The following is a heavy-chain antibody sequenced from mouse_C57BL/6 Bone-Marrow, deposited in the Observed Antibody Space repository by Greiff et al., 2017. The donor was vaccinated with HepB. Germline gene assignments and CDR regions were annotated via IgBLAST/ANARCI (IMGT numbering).Heavy chain of an antibody. Sequence: VQLQQSGAELVKPGASVKLSCKASGYTFTEYTIHWVKQRSGQGLEWIGWFYPGSGSIKYNEKFKDKATLTADKSSSTVYMELSSMTSEDSAVDVYARHERNTEVGPYAMDYWGQGTSVTVSS. CDR1: GYTFTEYT. CDR2: FYPGSGSI. CDR3: ARHERNTEVGPYAMDY. J-gene: IGHJ4*01. V-gene: IGHV1-62-2*01. D-gene: IGHD1-3*01.